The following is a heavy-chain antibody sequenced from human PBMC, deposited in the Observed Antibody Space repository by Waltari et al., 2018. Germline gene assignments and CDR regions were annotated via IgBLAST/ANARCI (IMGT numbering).Heavy chain of an antibody. D-gene: IGHD6-13*01. J-gene: IGHJ6*04. V-gene: IGHV3-23*01. CDR3: AKDGTAAAGRMDV. CDR1: GFTFSSYA. CDR2: ISGSGGST. Sequence: EVQRLESGGGLVQPGGSLRLSCAASGFTFSSYAMSGFRQAPGKGLEWVSAISGSGGSTYYADSVKGRFTISRDNSKNTLYLQMNSLRAEDTAVYYCAKDGTAAAGRMDVWGKGTTVTISS.